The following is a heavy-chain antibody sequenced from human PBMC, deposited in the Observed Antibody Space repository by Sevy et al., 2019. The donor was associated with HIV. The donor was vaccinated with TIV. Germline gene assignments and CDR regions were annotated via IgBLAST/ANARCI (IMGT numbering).Heavy chain of an antibody. V-gene: IGHV3-7*01. J-gene: IGHJ4*02. D-gene: IGHD1-26*01. CDR2: VRPDGSDK. Sequence: GGSLRLSCAASGFTFSPYWMTWVRRAPAKGLEWVANVRPDGSDKYYVDSVKGRFTISRDNAKNSLYLQMNSLRADDMAMYYCARGVGLDCWGQGALVTVSS. CDR1: GFTFSPYW. CDR3: ARGVGLDC.